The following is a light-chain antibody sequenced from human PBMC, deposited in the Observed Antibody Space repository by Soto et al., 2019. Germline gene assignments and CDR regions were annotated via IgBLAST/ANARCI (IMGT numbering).Light chain of an antibody. V-gene: IGKV4-1*01. J-gene: IGKJ3*01. CDR3: QQYYNLPLT. Sequence: DIVMTQSPDSLAVSLGERATINCKSSQSVLYSSNNHDYLAWYQQKPGQPPKLLIHWASIRKSGVPERFSGSGSGTDFTLTISSLQAEDVAIYYCQQYYNLPLTFGPGTKVDIK. CDR2: WAS. CDR1: QSVLYSSNNHDY.